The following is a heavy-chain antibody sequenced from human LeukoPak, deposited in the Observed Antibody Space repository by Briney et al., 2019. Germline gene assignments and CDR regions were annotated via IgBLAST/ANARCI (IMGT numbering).Heavy chain of an antibody. CDR2: IYSGGST. J-gene: IGHJ4*02. Sequence: GGSLRLSCAASGFTFSSYAMSWVRQAPGKGLEWVSVIYSGGSTYYADSVKGRFTISRDNSENTLYLQMNSLRAEDTAVYYCASARYYDFWSGRGSEYYFDYWGQGTLVTVSS. V-gene: IGHV3-53*01. CDR1: GFTFSSYA. CDR3: ASARYYDFWSGRGSEYYFDY. D-gene: IGHD3-3*01.